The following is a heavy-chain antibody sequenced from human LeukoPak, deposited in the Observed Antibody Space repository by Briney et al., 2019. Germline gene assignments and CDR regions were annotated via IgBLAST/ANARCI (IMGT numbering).Heavy chain of an antibody. CDR1: GYTFTGYY. J-gene: IGHJ4*02. D-gene: IGHD6-19*01. CDR3: AREAVAGTTNFDY. CDR2: INPNGGGT. Sequence: ASVKVSCKASGYTFTGYYMHWVRQAPGQGLGWMGWINPNGGGTNYAQKFRGRVTMTRDTSISTAYMELSRLRSDDTAVYYCAREAVAGTTNFDYWGQGTLVTASS. V-gene: IGHV1-2*02.